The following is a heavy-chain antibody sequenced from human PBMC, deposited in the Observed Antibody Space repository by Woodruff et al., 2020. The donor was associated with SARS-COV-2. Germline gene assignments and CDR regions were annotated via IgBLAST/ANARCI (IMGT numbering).Heavy chain of an antibody. CDR3: ARAGDWGSYFGY. J-gene: IGHJ4*02. CDR2: IYHGGNT. V-gene: IGHV4-4*02. Sequence: LEWIGEIYHGGNTNDNPSLKSRLTISVDRSRNQFSLSLTSVTAADTAVYYCARAGDWGSYFGYWGQGILVT. D-gene: IGHD3-16*01.